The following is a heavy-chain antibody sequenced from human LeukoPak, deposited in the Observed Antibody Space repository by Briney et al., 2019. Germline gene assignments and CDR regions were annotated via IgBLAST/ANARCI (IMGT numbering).Heavy chain of an antibody. J-gene: IGHJ4*02. CDR3: ARLQWLSTPFFDY. Sequence: PSETLSLTCTVSGGSISSYYWSWIRQPAGKGLEWIGRVYTSGSTNYNPSPKSRVNISLDTPKNQFSLKLISVTAADTAVYFCARLQWLSTPFFDYWGQGTLVTVSS. CDR2: VYTSGST. CDR1: GGSISSYY. V-gene: IGHV4-4*07. D-gene: IGHD6-19*01.